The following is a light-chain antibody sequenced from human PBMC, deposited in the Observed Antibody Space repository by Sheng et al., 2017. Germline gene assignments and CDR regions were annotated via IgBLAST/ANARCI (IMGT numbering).Light chain of an antibody. CDR3: QKYDTVPWT. CDR1: EDISHY. V-gene: IGKV1-27*01. Sequence: DIQMTQSPSSLSASVGERVSLSCRASEDISHYLAWFQQKPGKVPSLLIYATSTLQSGVPSRFSGSGSGTDFTLTINSLQPEDVATYYCQKYDTVPWTFGPGTKVEI. J-gene: IGKJ1*01. CDR2: ATS.